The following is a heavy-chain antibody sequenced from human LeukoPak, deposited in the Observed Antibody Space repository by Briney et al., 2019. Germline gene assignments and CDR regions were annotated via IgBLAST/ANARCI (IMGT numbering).Heavy chain of an antibody. D-gene: IGHD3-10*02. J-gene: IGHJ6*04. CDR2: IKQDGSEK. V-gene: IGHV3-7*01. Sequence: QAGATLRLSCAASGFTFSSYWMSWVRQAPGKGLEWVANIKQDGSEKYYVDSVKGRFTISRDNAKNSLYLHINSLRAEDTAVYYCAKLGITMIGGVWGKGTTVTISS. CDR1: GFTFSSYW. CDR3: AKLGITMIGGV.